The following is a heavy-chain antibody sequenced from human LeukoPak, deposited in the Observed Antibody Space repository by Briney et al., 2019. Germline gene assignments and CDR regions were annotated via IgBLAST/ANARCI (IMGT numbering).Heavy chain of an antibody. Sequence: PGGSLRLSCAASGFTFSSYSMHWVRQAPGKGLEWVSYISSSSSTIYYADSVKGRFTISRDNAQNSLYLQMNSVRDEDTAVYYCASYYSSTHDYWGQGALVTVSS. J-gene: IGHJ4*02. CDR3: ASYYSSTHDY. CDR1: GFTFSSYS. D-gene: IGHD6-13*01. V-gene: IGHV3-48*02. CDR2: ISSSSSTI.